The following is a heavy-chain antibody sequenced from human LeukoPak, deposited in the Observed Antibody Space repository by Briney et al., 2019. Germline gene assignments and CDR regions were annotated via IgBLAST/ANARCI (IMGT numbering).Heavy chain of an antibody. Sequence: PSETLSLTCTVSGASISSTDDYWGWIRQPPGKGLEWIGSVYYTGSTYYNPSLKSRVTISVDTSKNQFSLKLSSVTAADTAVYYCARQYDSSGYYYWPLYYFDYWGQGTLVTVSS. J-gene: IGHJ4*02. CDR2: VYYTGST. V-gene: IGHV4-39*01. CDR1: GASISSTDDY. CDR3: ARQYDSSGYYYWPLYYFDY. D-gene: IGHD3-22*01.